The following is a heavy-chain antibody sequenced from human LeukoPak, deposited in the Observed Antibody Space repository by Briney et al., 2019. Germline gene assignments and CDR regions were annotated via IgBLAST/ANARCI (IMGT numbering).Heavy chain of an antibody. D-gene: IGHD5-24*01. CDR2: ISSSGSTI. Sequence: PGGSLRLSCAASGFAFRTYEMNWVRQAPGKGLEWVSYISSSGSTIYYADSVKGRFTISRDNSKNTLYLQMNSLRAEDTAVYYCAKVLQYYQYGMDVWGQGTTVTVSS. CDR3: AKVLQYYQYGMDV. CDR1: GFAFRTYE. V-gene: IGHV3-48*03. J-gene: IGHJ6*02.